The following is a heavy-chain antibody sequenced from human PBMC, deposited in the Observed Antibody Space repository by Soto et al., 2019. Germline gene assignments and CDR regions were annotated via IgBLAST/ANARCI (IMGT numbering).Heavy chain of an antibody. D-gene: IGHD6-6*01. Sequence: GGSLRLSCAASGFTFSNYAMSWVRQAPGKGLEWVSAISGSGGSTYYADSVKGRFTISRENSKNTLYLQINSLRAEDTAVYYCAKAAQYSSSHLDYWGQGTLVTVSS. V-gene: IGHV3-23*01. J-gene: IGHJ4*02. CDR3: AKAAQYSSSHLDY. CDR2: ISGSGGST. CDR1: GFTFSNYA.